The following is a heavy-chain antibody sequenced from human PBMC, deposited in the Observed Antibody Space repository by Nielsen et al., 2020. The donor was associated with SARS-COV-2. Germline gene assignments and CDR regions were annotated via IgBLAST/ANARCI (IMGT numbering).Heavy chain of an antibody. CDR2: INHDITRI. J-gene: IGHJ4*01. Sequence: GESLKISCAASGLNFNVYSMTWVRQTAQRGLEWVASINHDITRIFHAYSVQGRFTISRDNAKNSVYLQMNSLRVDDTALYYCATLDYFGSGSSPHWGQGSLVTVSS. D-gene: IGHD3-10*01. V-gene: IGHV3-21*01. CDR1: GLNFNVYS. CDR3: ATLDYFGSGSSPH.